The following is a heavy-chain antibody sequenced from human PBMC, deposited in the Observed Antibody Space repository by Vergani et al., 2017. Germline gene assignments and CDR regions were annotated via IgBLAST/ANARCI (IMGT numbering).Heavy chain of an antibody. V-gene: IGHV4-34*01. CDR1: VGSFSGYY. CDR3: ARALSSTSKYYYYYYMDV. J-gene: IGHJ6*03. Sequence: QVQLQQWGAGLLKPSETLSLTCAVYVGSFSGYYWSWIRQPPGKGLEWIGEINHSGSTNYNPSLKSRVTISVDTSKNQFSLKLSSVTAADTAVYYCARALSSTSKYYYYYYMDVWGKGTTVTVSS. D-gene: IGHD2-2*01. CDR2: INHSGST.